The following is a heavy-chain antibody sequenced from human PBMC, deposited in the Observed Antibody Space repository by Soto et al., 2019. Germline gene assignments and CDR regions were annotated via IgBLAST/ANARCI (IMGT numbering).Heavy chain of an antibody. D-gene: IGHD1-1*01. Sequence: SETLSLTCTVSGGSTSSYYWSWIRQPPGKGLEWIGYIYYSGSTNYNPSLKSRVTISVDTSKNQFSLKLSSVTAADTAVYYCARGVLRNWNYYYMDVWGKGTTVTVSS. J-gene: IGHJ6*03. CDR2: IYYSGST. V-gene: IGHV4-59*08. CDR3: ARGVLRNWNYYYMDV. CDR1: GGSTSSYY.